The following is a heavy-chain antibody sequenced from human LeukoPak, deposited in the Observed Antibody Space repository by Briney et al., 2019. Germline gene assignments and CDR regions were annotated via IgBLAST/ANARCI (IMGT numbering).Heavy chain of an antibody. D-gene: IGHD3-22*01. CDR1: GFSVSSNY. Sequence: PGGSLRLSCAASGFSVSSNYMSWVRQAPGKGLEWVSVIYSAGSTYYADSVKGRFTISRDNSKNTLYLQMNSLRAEDTAVYYCAKASGEVVSGSFIDYWGQGTLVTVSS. CDR3: AKASGEVVSGSFIDY. CDR2: IYSAGST. V-gene: IGHV3-53*01. J-gene: IGHJ4*02.